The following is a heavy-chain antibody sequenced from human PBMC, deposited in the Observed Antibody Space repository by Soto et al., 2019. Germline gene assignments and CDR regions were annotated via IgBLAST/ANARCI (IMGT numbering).Heavy chain of an antibody. V-gene: IGHV3-20*04. J-gene: IGHJ4*02. CDR3: ARPLNSGFDSALGY. CDR1: GFRFDDYG. D-gene: IGHD5-12*01. CDR2: INWNGGRT. Sequence: EVQLVESGGRVVRPGGSLRLSCVASGFRFDDYGMNWVRQAPGKGLEWVSGINWNGGRTEYTDSVKGRFTISRDSAKNSLYLQMNSLRAEDTASYYCARPLNSGFDSALGYWGQGTLVTVSS.